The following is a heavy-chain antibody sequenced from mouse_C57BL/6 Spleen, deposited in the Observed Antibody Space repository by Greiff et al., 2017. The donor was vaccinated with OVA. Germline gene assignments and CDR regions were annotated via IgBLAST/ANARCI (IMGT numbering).Heavy chain of an antibody. Sequence: VQLQQSGPELVKPGASVKISCKASGYTFTDYYMNWVKQSPGKSLEWIGDINPNNGGTSYNQKFKGKATLTVDKSSSTAYMELRSLTSEDSAVYYCARGDYPGFAYWGQGTLVTVSA. D-gene: IGHD2-4*01. CDR2: INPNNGGT. J-gene: IGHJ3*01. CDR3: ARGDYPGFAY. V-gene: IGHV1-26*01. CDR1: GYTFTDYY.